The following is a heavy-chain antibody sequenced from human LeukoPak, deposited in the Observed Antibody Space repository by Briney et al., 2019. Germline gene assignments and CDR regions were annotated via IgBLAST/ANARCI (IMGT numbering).Heavy chain of an antibody. V-gene: IGHV3-74*01. J-gene: IGHJ4*02. Sequence: PGESLRLPCATSGFTFSSYWIHWVRQAPGKGLVWVSRTNTDGSSTTYADSVKGRFTISRDNAKNTLYLQMNSLRAEDTAVYYCARDGVYGDYYFDYWGQGTLVTVSS. D-gene: IGHD4-17*01. CDR2: TNTDGSST. CDR1: GFTFSSYW. CDR3: ARDGVYGDYYFDY.